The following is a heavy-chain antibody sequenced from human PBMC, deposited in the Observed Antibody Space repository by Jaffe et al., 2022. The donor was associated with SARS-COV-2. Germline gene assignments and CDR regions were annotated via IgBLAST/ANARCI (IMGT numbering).Heavy chain of an antibody. V-gene: IGHV3-66*02. J-gene: IGHJ4*02. D-gene: IGHD6-6*01. CDR1: GFTVTSNY. CDR3: ARVWAARGDC. Sequence: EVQLVESGGGLVQPGGSLRLSCAASGFTVTSNYMSWVRQAPGKGLEWVSTIYTDGRTFYADSVKGRFTISRDSSKNTLYLQMNSLRAEDTAVYYCARVWAARGDCWGQGTLVTVSS. CDR2: IYTDGRT.